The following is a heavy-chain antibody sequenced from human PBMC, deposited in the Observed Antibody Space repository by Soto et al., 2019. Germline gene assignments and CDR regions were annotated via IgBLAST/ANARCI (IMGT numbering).Heavy chain of an antibody. CDR3: ARDRVRRDYYYYYGMDV. V-gene: IGHV3-21*01. CDR2: ISSSSSYI. CDR1: GFTFSSYS. J-gene: IGHJ6*02. Sequence: VGSLRLSCAASGFTFSSYSMNWVRQAPGKGLEWVSSISSSSSYIYYADSVKGRFTISRDNAKNSLYLQMNSLRAEDTAVYYCARDRVRRDYYYYYGMDVWGQGTTVTVSS.